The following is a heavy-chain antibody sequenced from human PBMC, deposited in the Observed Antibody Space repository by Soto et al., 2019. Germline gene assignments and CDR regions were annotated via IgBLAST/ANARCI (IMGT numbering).Heavy chain of an antibody. CDR3: TTLKLDT. J-gene: IGHJ5*02. CDR2: VNPNTGVT. CDR1: GYTFTAFY. Sequence: ASVKVSCKASGYTFTAFYMNWVRQAPGQGLEWMGWVNPNTGVTKYAQKFQGRVTMTRDTSINTAYIELSGLTSDDTAVYYCTTLKLDTWGQGTPVTVSS. D-gene: IGHD3-9*01. V-gene: IGHV1-2*02.